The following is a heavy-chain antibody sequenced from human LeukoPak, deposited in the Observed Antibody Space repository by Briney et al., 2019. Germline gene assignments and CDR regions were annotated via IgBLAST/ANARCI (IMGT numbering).Heavy chain of an antibody. CDR1: GYTFISYG. J-gene: IGHJ4*02. Sequence: ASVKVSCKAYGYTFISYGITWVRQAPGQGLEWMGWISPYDGNRKYTQKLQGRVTMTTDTSTSTANMELRSLRSDDTAVYYCARGNMLFSTSSFDYWGQGTLVTVSS. V-gene: IGHV1-18*01. CDR3: ARGNMLFSTSSFDY. CDR2: ISPYDGNR. D-gene: IGHD2-2*01.